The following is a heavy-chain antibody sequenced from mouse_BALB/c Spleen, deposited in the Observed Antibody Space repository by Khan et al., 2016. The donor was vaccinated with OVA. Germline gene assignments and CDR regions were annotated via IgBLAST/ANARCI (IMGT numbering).Heavy chain of an antibody. CDR2: IWAGGST. D-gene: IGHD2-10*01. V-gene: IGHV2-9*02. CDR3: ARETAYYGNYGAMDY. CDR1: GFSLSNYG. Sequence: QVQLKESGPGLVAPSQSLSITCSVSGFSLSNYGVNWVRQPPGKGLEWLGIIWAGGSTNYNSALMSKLSIRKDNAKSQVFLKMNSLQTDDTAMYYCARETAYYGNYGAMDYWGQGTSVTFSS. J-gene: IGHJ4*01.